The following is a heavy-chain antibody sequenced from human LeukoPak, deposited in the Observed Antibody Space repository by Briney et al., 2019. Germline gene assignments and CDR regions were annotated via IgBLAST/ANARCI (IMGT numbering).Heavy chain of an antibody. D-gene: IGHD3-22*01. V-gene: IGHV1-18*01. J-gene: IGHJ4*02. CDR3: ARAGNYYDSSGYFDY. Sequence: ASVKVSCKASGYTFTSHGISWVRQAPGQGLEWMGWISAYNGNTNYAQKLQGRVTMTTDTSTSTAYMELRSLRSDDTAVYYCARAGNYYDSSGYFDYWGQGTLVTVSS. CDR2: ISAYNGNT. CDR1: GYTFTSHG.